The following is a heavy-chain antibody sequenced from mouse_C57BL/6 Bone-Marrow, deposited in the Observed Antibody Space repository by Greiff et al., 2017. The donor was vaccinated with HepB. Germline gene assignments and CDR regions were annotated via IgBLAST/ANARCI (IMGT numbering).Heavy chain of an antibody. CDR1: GFTFSDYG. CDR3: ARAPTITTVVAHWYFDV. J-gene: IGHJ1*03. CDR2: ISSGSSTI. D-gene: IGHD1-1*01. Sequence: EVMLVESGGGLVKPGGSLKLSCAASGFTFSDYGMHWVRQAPEKGLEWVAYISSGSSTIYYADTVKGRFTISRDNAKNTLFLQMTSLRSEDTAMYYCARAPTITTVVAHWYFDVWGTGTTVTVSS. V-gene: IGHV5-17*01.